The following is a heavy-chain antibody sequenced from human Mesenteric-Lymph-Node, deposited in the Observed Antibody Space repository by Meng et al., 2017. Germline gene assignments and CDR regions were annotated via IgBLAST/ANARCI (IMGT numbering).Heavy chain of an antibody. J-gene: IGHJ4*02. CDR2: ISYDGSNK. CDR3: ARDRCSSTSCYFEFDY. Sequence: GGSLRLSCAASGFTFSSYAMHWVRQAPGKGLEWVAVISYDGSNKYYADSVKGRFTISRDNSKNTLYLQMNSLRAEDTAVYYCARDRCSSTSCYFEFDYWGQGTLVTVSS. D-gene: IGHD2-2*01. V-gene: IGHV3-30*04. CDR1: GFTFSSYA.